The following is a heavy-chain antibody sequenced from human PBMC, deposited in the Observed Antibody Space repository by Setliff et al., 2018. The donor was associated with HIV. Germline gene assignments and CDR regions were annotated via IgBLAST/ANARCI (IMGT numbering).Heavy chain of an antibody. CDR3: TSGASLLGAKEVFFDY. V-gene: IGHV3-15*01. D-gene: IGHD1-26*01. J-gene: IGHJ4*02. CDR1: GFTFSNAW. CDR2: IKSKTDGGTT. Sequence: GESLKISCEASGFTFSNAWMSWVRQAPGKGLEWVGRIKSKTDGGTTEYAAPVKGRFSISRDDSKNTLSLQMNSLKIEDTAVYYCTSGASLLGAKEVFFDYWGQGALVTVSS.